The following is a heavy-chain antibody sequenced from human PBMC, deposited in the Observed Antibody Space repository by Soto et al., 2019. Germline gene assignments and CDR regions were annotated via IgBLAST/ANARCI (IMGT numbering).Heavy chain of an antibody. V-gene: IGHV3-74*01. CDR3: ARRAAGAGLPY. Sequence: EVQLVESGGGLVQPGGSLRVSCAASGFTFSSYWMHWVRQAPGKGLVWVSRISSDGSSTSYADSVKGRFTISRDNAKNTLYLPMNSLRAEHTAISYCARRAAGAGLPYWGQGTRVTVSS. CDR1: GFTFSSYW. J-gene: IGHJ4*02. CDR2: ISSDGSST.